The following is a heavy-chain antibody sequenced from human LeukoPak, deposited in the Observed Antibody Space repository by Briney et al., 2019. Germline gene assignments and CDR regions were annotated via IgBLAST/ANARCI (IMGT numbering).Heavy chain of an antibody. Sequence: GGSLTLSCAASGFTFNSYWMTWLRQAPGKALEWVANIAQDGSVTHYVDSVKGRFTISRDNTKNSLYLQMNSLRVDDTAVYYCARDILSSGWWSHWGQGTLVTVSS. D-gene: IGHD6-19*01. J-gene: IGHJ4*02. CDR2: IAQDGSVT. CDR1: GFTFNSYW. V-gene: IGHV3-7*05. CDR3: ARDILSSGWWSH.